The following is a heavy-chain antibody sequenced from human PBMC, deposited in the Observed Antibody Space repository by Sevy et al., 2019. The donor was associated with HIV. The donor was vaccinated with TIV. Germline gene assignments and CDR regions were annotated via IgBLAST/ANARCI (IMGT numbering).Heavy chain of an antibody. D-gene: IGHD3-22*01. Sequence: GGSLRLSCAASGFMFSNYAMNWVRQAPGKGLEWVAGISGTGGSGDKTNYADSVKGRFTISRDDSKNSLYLQLNSLRAEDTAIYYCARKYDSSGYFDYWGHGTLVTVSS. CDR2: ISGTGGSGDKT. CDR3: ARKYDSSGYFDY. V-gene: IGHV3-23*01. CDR1: GFMFSNYA. J-gene: IGHJ5*01.